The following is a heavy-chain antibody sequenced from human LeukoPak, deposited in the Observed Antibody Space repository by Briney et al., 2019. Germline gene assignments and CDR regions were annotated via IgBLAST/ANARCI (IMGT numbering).Heavy chain of an antibody. CDR1: GYTFTSYY. D-gene: IGHD4-11*01. Sequence: ASVKVSCKASGYTFTSYYMHWVRQAPGQGLEWMGIINPSGGSTSYAQKFQGRVTMTRDTSTSTVYMELSSLRSEDTAAYYCARDPMTTVKASGNWFDPWGQGTLVTVSS. V-gene: IGHV1-46*01. CDR3: ARDPMTTVKASGNWFDP. CDR2: INPSGGST. J-gene: IGHJ5*02.